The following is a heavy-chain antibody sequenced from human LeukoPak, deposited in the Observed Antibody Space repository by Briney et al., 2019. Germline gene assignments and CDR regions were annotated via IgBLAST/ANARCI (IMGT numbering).Heavy chain of an antibody. CDR2: ISSSGSTI. Sequence: PGGSLSLSCAASGFTFSSYEMNWVRQAPGKGLEWVSYISSSGSTIYYADSVKGRFTISRDNAKNSLYLQMNSLRAEDTAVYYCARGDSYVLDYWGQGTLVTVSS. D-gene: IGHD3-16*01. V-gene: IGHV3-48*03. CDR1: GFTFSSYE. CDR3: ARGDSYVLDY. J-gene: IGHJ4*02.